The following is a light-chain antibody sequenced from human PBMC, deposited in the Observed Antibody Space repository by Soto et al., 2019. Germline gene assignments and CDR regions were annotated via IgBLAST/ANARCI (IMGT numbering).Light chain of an antibody. V-gene: IGKV1-39*01. CDR2: AAS. CDR1: QSISSY. J-gene: IGKJ1*01. CDR3: HQSFSTPQT. Sequence: DIRMTQAPSSGCPSVEGRVTITFLASQSISSYLNWYQVKPGRAPKLLIYAASTLQTEVPSRFSGSESGTDFTLTISTLQPEDFATYYCHQSFSTPQTFGQGTKVDIK.